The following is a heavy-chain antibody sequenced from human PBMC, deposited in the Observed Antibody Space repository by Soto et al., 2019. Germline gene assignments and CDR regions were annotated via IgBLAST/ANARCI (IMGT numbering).Heavy chain of an antibody. V-gene: IGHV3-30-3*01. Sequence: GGSLRLSCAASGFTFSSYAMHWVRQAPGKGLEWVAVISYDGSNKYYADSVKGRFTIARENSKNTLYLQMNSLRAEDTAVYYCARGEIAAAGTPYFYYWGQGTLVTVSS. J-gene: IGHJ4*02. D-gene: IGHD6-13*01. CDR3: ARGEIAAAGTPYFYY. CDR1: GFTFSSYA. CDR2: ISYDGSNK.